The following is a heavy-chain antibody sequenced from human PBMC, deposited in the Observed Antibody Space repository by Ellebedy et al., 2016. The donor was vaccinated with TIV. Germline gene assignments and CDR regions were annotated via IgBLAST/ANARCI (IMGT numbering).Heavy chain of an antibody. CDR1: GDSINSSHW. Sequence: MPSETLSLTCAISGDSINSSHWWSWVRQTPGKGLEWIGEIFHLGTTNYSPSLKSRVTLSLDKSKNQFSLKMTSVSAEDTAVYYCARTALQTPVLDFWGQGTQVTVSS. J-gene: IGHJ4*02. V-gene: IGHV4-4*02. CDR2: IFHLGTT. CDR3: ARTALQTPVLDF. D-gene: IGHD2-8*01.